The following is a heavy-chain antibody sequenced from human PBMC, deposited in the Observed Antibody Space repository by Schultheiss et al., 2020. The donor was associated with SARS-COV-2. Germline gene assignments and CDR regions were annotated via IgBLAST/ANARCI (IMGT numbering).Heavy chain of an antibody. J-gene: IGHJ4*02. Sequence: GGSLRLSCAASGFTFSSYAMHWVRQAPGKGLEWVAVISYDGSNKYYADSVKGRFTISRDNSKNTLYLQMNSLRAEDTAVYYCDCSSTSCYLRDYWGQGTLVTVSS. V-gene: IGHV3-30*01. CDR3: DCSSTSCYLRDY. CDR2: ISYDGSNK. D-gene: IGHD2-2*01. CDR1: GFTFSSYA.